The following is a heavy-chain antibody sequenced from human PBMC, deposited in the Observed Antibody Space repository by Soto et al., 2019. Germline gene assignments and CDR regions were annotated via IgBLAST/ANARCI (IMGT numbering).Heavy chain of an antibody. CDR1: GFTFSSYG. D-gene: IGHD2-21*02. J-gene: IGHJ5*02. CDR3: AKGMHIVVVTATDSLSWP. CDR2: ISYDGSNK. V-gene: IGHV3-30*18. Sequence: GGSLRLSCAASGFTFSSYGMHWVRQAPGKGLEWVAVISYDGSNKYYADSVKGRFTISRDNSKNTLYLQMNSLRAEDTAVYYCAKGMHIVVVTATDSLSWPRGQGTLVTVSS.